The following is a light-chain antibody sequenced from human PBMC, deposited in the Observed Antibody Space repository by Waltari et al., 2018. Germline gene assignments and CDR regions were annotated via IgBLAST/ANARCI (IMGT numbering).Light chain of an antibody. V-gene: IGKV1-39*01. J-gene: IGKJ1*01. CDR2: GAS. CDR3: QHSYNTPRT. CDR1: HSISTY. Sequence: DIQMTQSPSSLSASVGDTVSITCRASHSISTYLNWYQKKPGKAPELLIYGASKLQSGVPPRFSGSGSGAEFTLTINSLQPEDFATYYCQHSYNTPRTFGQGTRVEIK.